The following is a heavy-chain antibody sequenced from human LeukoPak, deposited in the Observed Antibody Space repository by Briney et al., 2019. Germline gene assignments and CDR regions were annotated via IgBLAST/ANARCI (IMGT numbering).Heavy chain of an antibody. CDR2: MYFSGNT. CDR3: ATLITAAASDYYMDV. V-gene: IGHV4-39*01. J-gene: IGHJ6*03. Sequence: PSETLSLTCTVSGGSISSSSYYWGWIRQPPGKGLEWIGSMYFSGNTYYNPSLKSRVTISVDTSKNQFSLKLTSVTAADTAVYYCATLITAAASDYYMDVWGKGTTVTVSS. D-gene: IGHD6-13*01. CDR1: GGSISSSSYY.